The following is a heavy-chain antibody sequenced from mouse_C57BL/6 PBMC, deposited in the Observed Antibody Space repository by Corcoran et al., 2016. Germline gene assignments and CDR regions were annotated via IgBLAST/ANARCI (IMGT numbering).Heavy chain of an antibody. Sequence: EVQLQQSGPELVKPGASVKIPCKASGYTFTDYNMDWVKQSHGKSLEWIGDINPNNGVTIYNQKFKGKATFTVDKSSSTAYMELRSLTSEDTSVYYCAIQGWASYAMVYWGQGTSFTVSA. CDR1: GYTFTDYN. D-gene: IGHD3-3*01. CDR2: INPNNGVT. J-gene: IGHJ4*01. CDR3: AIQGWASYAMVY. V-gene: IGHV1-18*01.